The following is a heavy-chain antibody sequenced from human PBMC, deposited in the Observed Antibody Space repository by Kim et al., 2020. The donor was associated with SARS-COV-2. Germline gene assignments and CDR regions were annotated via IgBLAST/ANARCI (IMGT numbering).Heavy chain of an antibody. CDR3: ARGRTPLITMIVVALDAFDI. Sequence: ASVKVSCKASGYTFTGYYMHWVRQAPGQGLEWMGWINPNSGGTNYAQKFQGWVTMTRDTSISTAYMELSRLRSDDTAVYYCARGRTPLITMIVVALDAFDIWGQGTMVTVSS. D-gene: IGHD3-22*01. CDR1: GYTFTGYY. CDR2: INPNSGGT. J-gene: IGHJ3*02. V-gene: IGHV1-2*04.